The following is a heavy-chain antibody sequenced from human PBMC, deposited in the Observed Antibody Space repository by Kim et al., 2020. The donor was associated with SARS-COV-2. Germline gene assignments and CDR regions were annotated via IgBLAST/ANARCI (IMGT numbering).Heavy chain of an antibody. V-gene: IGHV6-1*01. CDR3: ARDLVWSGYPIDY. Sequence: YAVSVKSRITINPDTSKNQFSLQLNSVTPEDTAVYYCARDLVWSGYPIDYWGQGTLVTVSS. D-gene: IGHD3-3*01. J-gene: IGHJ4*02.